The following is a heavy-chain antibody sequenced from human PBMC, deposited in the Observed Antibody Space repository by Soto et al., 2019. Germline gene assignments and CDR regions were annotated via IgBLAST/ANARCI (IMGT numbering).Heavy chain of an antibody. J-gene: IGHJ4*02. V-gene: IGHV4-59*01. CDR3: ARTLPNRQLFDS. CDR1: GGFI. Sequence: SXTLSLTCTVSGGFIWGWIRQSPDKGLEWIGYIYNSGRYNYNPSLESRLTISIDTSKNQFSLRLASVTAADTAVYYCARTLPNRQLFDSWSQGTLVTVSS. D-gene: IGHD1-1*01. CDR2: IYNSGRY.